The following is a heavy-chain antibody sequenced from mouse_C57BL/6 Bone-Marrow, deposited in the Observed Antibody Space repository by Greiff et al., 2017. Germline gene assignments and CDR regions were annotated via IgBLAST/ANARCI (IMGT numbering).Heavy chain of an antibody. D-gene: IGHD2-1*01. CDR3: AIDYGNPHWYFDV. CDR2: INPYNGGT. J-gene: IGHJ1*03. V-gene: IGHV1-19*01. Sequence: VQLKESGPVLVKPGASVKMSCKASGYTFTDYYMNWVKQSHGKSLEWIGVINPYNGGTSYNQKFKGKATLTVDKSSSTAYMELNSLTSEDSAVYYCAIDYGNPHWYFDVWGTGTTVTVSS. CDR1: GYTFTDYY.